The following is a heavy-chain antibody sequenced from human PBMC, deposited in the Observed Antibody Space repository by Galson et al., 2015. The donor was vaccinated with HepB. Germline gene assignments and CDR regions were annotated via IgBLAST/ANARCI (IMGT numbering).Heavy chain of an antibody. Sequence: LSLTCAVSGGSISSGSYSWSWIRQPPGRGLEWIGEIYHSGSTNYNPSLKSRVTISVDKSKNQFSLKLSSVTAADTAVYYCARGEFGVVPTLFDYWGQGTLVTVSS. CDR2: IYHSGST. V-gene: IGHV4-30-2*01. D-gene: IGHD3-3*01. CDR1: GGSISSGSYS. CDR3: ARGEFGVVPTLFDY. J-gene: IGHJ4*02.